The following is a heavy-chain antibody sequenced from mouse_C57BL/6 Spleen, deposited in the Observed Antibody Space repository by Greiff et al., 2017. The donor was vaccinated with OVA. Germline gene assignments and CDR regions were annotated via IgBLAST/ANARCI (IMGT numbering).Heavy chain of an antibody. V-gene: IGHV1-82*01. D-gene: IGHD3-2*02. CDR2: IYPGDGDT. J-gene: IGHJ2*01. CDR3: ARPAQVYYFDY. Sequence: VQLQQSGPELVKPGASVKISSKASGYAFSSSWMNWVKQRPGKGLEWIGRIYPGDGDTNYNGKFKGKATLTAEKSSSTAYMQLSSLTSEDSAVYFCARPAQVYYFDYWGQGTTLTVSS. CDR1: GYAFSSSW.